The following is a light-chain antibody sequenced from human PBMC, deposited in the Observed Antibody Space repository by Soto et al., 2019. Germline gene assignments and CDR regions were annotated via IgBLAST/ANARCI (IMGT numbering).Light chain of an antibody. V-gene: IGLV1-40*01. CDR3: QSYDSSLSANV. CDR1: SSNIGAGYD. Sequence: QPVLTQPPSVSGAPGQRVTISCTGRSSNIGAGYDVHWYQQLPGTAPKLLIYGNSNRPSGVPDRFSGSKSGTSASLAITGLQAEDEADYYCQSYDSSLSANVFGTGTKLTVL. J-gene: IGLJ1*01. CDR2: GNS.